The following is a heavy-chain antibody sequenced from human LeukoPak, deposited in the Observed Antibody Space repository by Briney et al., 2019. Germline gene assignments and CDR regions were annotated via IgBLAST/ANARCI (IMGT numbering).Heavy chain of an antibody. Sequence: SETLSLTCTVSGGSISSYYWSWIRQPPGKGLEWIGYIYYSGSTNYNPSLKSRVTMSVDTSKNQFSLKLSSVTAADTAVYYCATGASGYYTPFDYWGQGTLVTVSS. V-gene: IGHV4-59*12. J-gene: IGHJ4*02. CDR2: IYYSGST. CDR1: GGSISSYY. CDR3: ATGASGYYTPFDY. D-gene: IGHD3-3*01.